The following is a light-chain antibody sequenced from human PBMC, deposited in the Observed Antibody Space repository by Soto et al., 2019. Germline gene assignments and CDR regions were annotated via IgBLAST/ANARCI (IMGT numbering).Light chain of an antibody. J-gene: IGLJ2*01. Sequence: QSALTQPASVSGSPGQSITISCTGTSSDIGAYNYVSWYQQLPGKAPKLMIYDVDNRPSGVSDRFSGSKSGNTASLTISGLQTEDETDYYCSAYTTNHTVVFGTGTQLTVL. V-gene: IGLV2-14*01. CDR1: SSDIGAYNY. CDR3: SAYTTNHTVV. CDR2: DVD.